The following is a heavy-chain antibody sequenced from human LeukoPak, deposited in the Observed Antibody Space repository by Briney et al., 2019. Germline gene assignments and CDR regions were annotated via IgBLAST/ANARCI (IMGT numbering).Heavy chain of an antibody. CDR1: GGSISSSNL. V-gene: IGHV4-4*02. D-gene: IGHD1-26*01. Sequence: SETLSLTCAVSGGSISSSNLWCWLRQPPGKGLWWIGKIYHSGSINYNPSLKSRVTISIDTSKNQFYLKLSPLTAQDTAVYYCARGGLKWVLLPGRARKSYYFDGGGQASLVTVSS. CDR2: IYHSGSI. CDR3: ARGGLKWVLLPGRARKSYYFDG. J-gene: IGHJ4*02.